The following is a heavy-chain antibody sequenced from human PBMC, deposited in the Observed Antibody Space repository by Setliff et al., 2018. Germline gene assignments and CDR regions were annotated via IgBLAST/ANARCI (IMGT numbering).Heavy chain of an antibody. CDR1: GGSFSGYY. V-gene: IGHV4-34*01. J-gene: IGHJ5*02. CDR3: ARRPLYHYDFWSNWFDP. Sequence: SETLSPTCAVYGGSFSGYYWSWIRQPPGKGLEWIGEINHSGSTNYNPSLESRVTISVDTSKNQFSLKLTSVTAADTAVYYCARRPLYHYDFWSNWFDPWGQGTLVTVS. D-gene: IGHD3-3*01. CDR2: INHSGST.